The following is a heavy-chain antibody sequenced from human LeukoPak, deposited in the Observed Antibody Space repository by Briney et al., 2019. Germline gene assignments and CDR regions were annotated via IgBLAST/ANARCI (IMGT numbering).Heavy chain of an antibody. V-gene: IGHV3-23*01. CDR3: AKDRVGWNYDDSSGYRGLTYFDS. D-gene: IGHD3-22*01. J-gene: IGHJ4*02. CDR1: GFTFSSYA. Sequence: PGGSLRLSCAASGFTFSSYAMSWVRQAPGKGLEWVSAISGSGGSTYYADSVKGRFTISRDNSKNTLYLQMNSLRAEDTAVYYCAKDRVGWNYDDSSGYRGLTYFDSWGQGTLVTVSS. CDR2: ISGSGGST.